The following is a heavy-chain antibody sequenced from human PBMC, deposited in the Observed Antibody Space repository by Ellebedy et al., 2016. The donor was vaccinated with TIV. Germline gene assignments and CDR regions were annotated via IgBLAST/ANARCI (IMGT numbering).Heavy chain of an antibody. Sequence: GESLKISCAASEFAFETDWMTWVRQAPGKGLEWVANINQDGRDKSYVDSVKGRFSISRDNAKNSLYLQMNRLRAEDTAVYYCARGGATSSRYWRNWGQGALVTVSS. J-gene: IGHJ4*02. CDR3: ARGGATSSRYWRN. CDR1: EFAFETDW. V-gene: IGHV3-7*01. CDR2: INQDGRDK. D-gene: IGHD2-2*01.